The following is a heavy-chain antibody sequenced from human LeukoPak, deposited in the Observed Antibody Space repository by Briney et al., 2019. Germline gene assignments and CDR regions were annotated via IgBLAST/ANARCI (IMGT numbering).Heavy chain of an antibody. CDR2: ISSSGSYI. CDR1: GFTLSTYT. CDR3: AKGRGWEASYYYYYMDV. V-gene: IGHV3-21*01. D-gene: IGHD1-26*01. J-gene: IGHJ6*03. Sequence: PGTSLTLSCAASGFTLSTYTMNWVRQAPGKGLEWVSSISSSGSYIYYADSVKGRFTISRDDAKNSLSLQMNSLRAEDTAVYYCAKGRGWEASYYYYYMDVWGKGTTVTISS.